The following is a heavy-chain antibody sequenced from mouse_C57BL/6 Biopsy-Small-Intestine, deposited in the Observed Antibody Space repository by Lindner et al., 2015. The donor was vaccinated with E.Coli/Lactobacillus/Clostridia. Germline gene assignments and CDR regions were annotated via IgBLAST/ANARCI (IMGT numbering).Heavy chain of an antibody. CDR2: ISSGSSTI. CDR3: ARPYYYSMDY. J-gene: IGHJ4*01. CDR1: GFTFSVYG. Sequence: VQLQESGEALVKPGGSLKLSCAASGFTFSVYGMHWVRQAPEKGLEWVAYISSGSSTIYYADTVKGRFTISRDNAKNTLFLQMTSLRSEDTAMYYCARPYYYSMDYWGQGTSVTVSS. V-gene: IGHV5-17*01.